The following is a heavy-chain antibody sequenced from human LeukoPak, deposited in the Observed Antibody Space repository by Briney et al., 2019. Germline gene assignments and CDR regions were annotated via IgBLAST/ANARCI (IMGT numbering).Heavy chain of an antibody. D-gene: IGHD4-11*01. J-gene: IGHJ5*02. Sequence: SETLSLTCTVSGGSISSYYWSWIRQPAGKGLEWIGRIYTSGSTNYNPSLKSRVTMSVDTSKNQFSLKLSSVTAADTAVYYCARGTYSNYVHNWFDPRGQGTLVTVSS. CDR3: ARGTYSNYVHNWFDP. CDR2: IYTSGST. V-gene: IGHV4-4*07. CDR1: GGSISSYY.